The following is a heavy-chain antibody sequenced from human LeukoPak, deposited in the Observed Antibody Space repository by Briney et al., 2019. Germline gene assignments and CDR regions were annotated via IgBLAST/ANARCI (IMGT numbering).Heavy chain of an antibody. CDR3: AKISSSAESNFDY. D-gene: IGHD6-25*01. Sequence: PGGSLRLSCAASGFTFSTYATHWVRQAPGKGLEWVAFIWPDGSKKYYADSVKGRFAISRENSKNTVYLQMNDLRPEDTALYFCAKISSSAESNFDYWGQGTLLTVSS. CDR1: GFTFSTYA. V-gene: IGHV3-30*02. J-gene: IGHJ4*02. CDR2: IWPDGSKK.